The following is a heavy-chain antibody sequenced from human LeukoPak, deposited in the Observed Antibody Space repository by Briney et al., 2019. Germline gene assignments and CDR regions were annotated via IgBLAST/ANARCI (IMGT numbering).Heavy chain of an antibody. D-gene: IGHD6-19*01. Sequence: ETLSLTCAVYGGSFSDYYWSWIRQSPGKGLEWVSAISGSGDRTYYADSVKGRFTISRDNSKNTLYLQMNSLRAEDTAVYYCAVVTTLHIAVAPGDNYMDVWGKGTTVTVSS. J-gene: IGHJ6*03. CDR2: ISGSGDRT. CDR3: AVVTTLHIAVAPGDNYMDV. CDR1: GGSFSDYY. V-gene: IGHV3-23*01.